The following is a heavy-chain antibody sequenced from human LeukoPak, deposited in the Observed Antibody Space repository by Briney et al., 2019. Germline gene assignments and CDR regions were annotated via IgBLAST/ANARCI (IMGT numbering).Heavy chain of an antibody. Sequence: SVKVSCKASVGTFSSYAISWVRQAPGQGLEWMGGIIPIFGTANYAQKFQGRVTITADESTSTAYMELSSLRSEDTAVYYCASALYDFWSGYPYYWGQGTLVTVSS. CDR2: IIPIFGTA. CDR3: ASALYDFWSGYPYY. D-gene: IGHD3-3*01. CDR1: VGTFSSYA. J-gene: IGHJ4*02. V-gene: IGHV1-69*01.